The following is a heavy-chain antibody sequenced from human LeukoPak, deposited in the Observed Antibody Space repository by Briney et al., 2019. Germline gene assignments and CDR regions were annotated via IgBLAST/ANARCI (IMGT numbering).Heavy chain of an antibody. Sequence: ASVKVSCKASGYTFTGYYMHWVRQAPGKGLEWMGGFDPEDGETIYAQKFQGRVTMTEDTSTDTAYMELSSLRSEDTAVYYCATGGSINYYDSSGYTYWGQGTLVTVSS. V-gene: IGHV1-24*01. CDR1: GYTFTGYY. D-gene: IGHD3-22*01. CDR2: FDPEDGET. J-gene: IGHJ4*02. CDR3: ATGGSINYYDSSGYTY.